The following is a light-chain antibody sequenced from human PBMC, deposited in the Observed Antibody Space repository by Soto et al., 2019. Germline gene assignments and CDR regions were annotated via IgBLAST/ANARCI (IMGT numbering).Light chain of an antibody. V-gene: IGKV3-11*01. J-gene: IGKJ3*01. Sequence: EIVLTQSPATLSLSPGERATLSCRASQSVSSYLAWYQQKPGQAPKLRIYDASKRATGIPARFSGSGSGTDFTLTISSLEPEDFAVYYCQQRSNWPPRFTFGPGTKVDIK. CDR3: QQRSNWPPRFT. CDR2: DAS. CDR1: QSVSSY.